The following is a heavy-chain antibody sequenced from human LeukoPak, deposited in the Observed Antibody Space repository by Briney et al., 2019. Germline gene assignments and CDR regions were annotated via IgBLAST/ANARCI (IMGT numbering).Heavy chain of an antibody. V-gene: IGHV1-46*02. D-gene: IGHD3-16*01. Sequence: ASVKVSCKASGYTFNTYYIHWVRQAPGQGLEWMGIINPSGGSTIYTQKFQGRVTMTRDMSTSTVYMELSSLRSEDTAVYYCAKDEKTANLVSSWDNWGQGTLVTVSS. CDR1: GYTFNTYY. J-gene: IGHJ4*02. CDR3: AKDEKTANLVSSWDN. CDR2: INPSGGST.